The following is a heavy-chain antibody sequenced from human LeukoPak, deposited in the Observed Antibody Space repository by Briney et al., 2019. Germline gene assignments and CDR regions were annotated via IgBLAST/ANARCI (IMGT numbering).Heavy chain of an antibody. D-gene: IGHD3-16*02. V-gene: IGHV4-39*01. CDR2: ISYSGST. Sequence: SETLSLTCTVSGGSISSSSFYWGWIRQPPGKGLEWIGYISYSGSTNYNPSLKSRVTISIDTSKNQFSLKLSSLTAADTAVYYCARQYDDYLWGSYRPQFYFDFWGQGTLVTVSS. CDR3: ARQYDDYLWGSYRPQFYFDF. J-gene: IGHJ4*02. CDR1: GGSISSSSFY.